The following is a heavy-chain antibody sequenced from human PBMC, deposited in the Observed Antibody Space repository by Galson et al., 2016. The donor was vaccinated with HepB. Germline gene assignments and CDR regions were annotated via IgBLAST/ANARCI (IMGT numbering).Heavy chain of an antibody. CDR3: AKDTARYCSSTSCSYGMDV. J-gene: IGHJ6*02. Sequence: SLRLSCAASGFTFSNHAMSWVRQAPGKGLEWVSVITGSGVTYYADSVKGRFTISRDNSKNTLHLQMSSLRAEDTAVYYCAKDTARYCSSTSCSYGMDVWGQGTTVTVSS. V-gene: IGHV3-23*01. CDR2: ITGSGVT. D-gene: IGHD2-2*01. CDR1: GFTFSNHA.